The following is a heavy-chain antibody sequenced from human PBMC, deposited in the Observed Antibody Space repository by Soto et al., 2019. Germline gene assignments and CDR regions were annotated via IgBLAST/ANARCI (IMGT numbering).Heavy chain of an antibody. CDR2: IWYDGSNK. CDR3: ARGMTTVTTFDY. V-gene: IGHV3-33*01. D-gene: IGHD4-17*01. Sequence: QVQLVESGGGVVQPGRSLRLSYAASGFTFSSYGMHWVRQAPGKGLEWVAVIWYDGSNKYYADSVKGRFTISRDNSKNTLYLQMNSLRAEDTAVYYCARGMTTVTTFDYWGQGTLVTVSS. J-gene: IGHJ4*02. CDR1: GFTFSSYG.